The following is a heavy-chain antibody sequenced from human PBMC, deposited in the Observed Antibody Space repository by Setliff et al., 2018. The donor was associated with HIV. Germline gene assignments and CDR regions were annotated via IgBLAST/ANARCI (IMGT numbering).Heavy chain of an antibody. J-gene: IGHJ3*02. Sequence: SETLSLTCSVSGDSIGTYYWNWIRQTPGKRLEWIGYIYYSGSTKYNPSLTSRVTISVDTSKNHFSLKLTSVTAADTAVYYCARAEMATIVAFDIWGQGTMVTVSS. D-gene: IGHD5-12*01. CDR2: IYYSGST. V-gene: IGHV4-59*01. CDR1: GDSIGTYY. CDR3: ARAEMATIVAFDI.